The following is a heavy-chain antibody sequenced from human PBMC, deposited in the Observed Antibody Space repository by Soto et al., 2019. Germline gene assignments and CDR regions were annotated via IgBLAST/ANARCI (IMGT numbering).Heavy chain of an antibody. CDR1: GDSVSSSPYY. J-gene: IGHJ3*01. Sequence: QVHLEQSGPGLVRPSETLSLTCTVSGDSVSSSPYYWGWIRQPPGKGLEWIGNIYYTGRPYYNPSFGRRVTVSAHTSKNQSSVNLTFVPAAVTAVYYCANPLRVTTCGVVLMTGFETWGQGTMVTVSS. CDR3: ANPLRVTTCGVVLMTGFET. V-gene: IGHV4-39*01. CDR2: IYYTGRP. D-gene: IGHD3-9*01.